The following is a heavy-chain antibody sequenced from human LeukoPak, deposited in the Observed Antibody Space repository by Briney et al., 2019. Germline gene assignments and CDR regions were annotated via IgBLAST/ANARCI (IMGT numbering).Heavy chain of an antibody. CDR2: ITGRGSDT. Sequence: GGSLRLSWVASGFTFSTYAMTWVRQSPGKGLEWVSTITGRGSDTYYADSVKGRFTISRDNSKNTLYLQMTSLRAEDTALYYCAKDRSTGFRSFDSWGQGTLVTVSS. CDR1: GFTFSTYA. CDR3: AKDRSTGFRSFDS. D-gene: IGHD3-9*01. V-gene: IGHV3-23*01. J-gene: IGHJ4*02.